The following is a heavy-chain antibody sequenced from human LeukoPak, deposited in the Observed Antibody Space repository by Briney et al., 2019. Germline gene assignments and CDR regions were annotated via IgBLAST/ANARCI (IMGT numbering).Heavy chain of an antibody. CDR1: GFTFSSYD. Sequence: GRSLRLSCAASGFTFSSYDMDWVRQAPGKGLEWVAVVSYDGSNKYYANSVKGRFTISRDNSKNTLYLQMNSLRAEDTAVYYCARALGVDDAFDIWGQGTMVTVSS. CDR3: ARALGVDDAFDI. J-gene: IGHJ3*02. D-gene: IGHD3-16*01. CDR2: VSYDGSNK. V-gene: IGHV3-30*03.